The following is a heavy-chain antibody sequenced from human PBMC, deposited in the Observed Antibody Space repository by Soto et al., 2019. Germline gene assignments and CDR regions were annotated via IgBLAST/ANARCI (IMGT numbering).Heavy chain of an antibody. V-gene: IGHV4-31*03. CDR1: NGSISTNGHY. D-gene: IGHD3-16*01. CDR2: IYYTGNS. J-gene: IGHJ4*02. CDR3: AREPWGFDS. Sequence: QVQLQESGPELVKSSQTLSLTCTVSNGSISTNGHYWTWIRQRPGKGLEWIAYIYYTGNSYYNPSLKSRLTISIDTSKNQFSLTLRSVTAADTAVYYCAREPWGFDSWGQGTLVTVSS.